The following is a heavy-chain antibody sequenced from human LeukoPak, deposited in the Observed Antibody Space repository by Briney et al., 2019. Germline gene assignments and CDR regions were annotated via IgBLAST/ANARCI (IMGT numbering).Heavy chain of an antibody. Sequence: ASVKVSCKASGYTFTGYYMHWVRQAPGQGLEWMGWINPNSGGTNYAQKFQGRVAMTRDTSISTAYMELSRLRSDDTAVYYCARGTATWIQLWFSLDYWGQGTLVTVSS. V-gene: IGHV1-2*02. CDR3: ARGTATWIQLWFSLDY. CDR2: INPNSGGT. CDR1: GYTFTGYY. D-gene: IGHD5-18*01. J-gene: IGHJ4*02.